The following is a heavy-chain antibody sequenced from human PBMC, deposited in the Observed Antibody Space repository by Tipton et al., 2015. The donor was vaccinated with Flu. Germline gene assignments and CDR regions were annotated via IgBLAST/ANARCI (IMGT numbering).Heavy chain of an antibody. V-gene: IGHV4-59*11. D-gene: IGHD3-10*01. J-gene: IGHJ4*02. CDR2: IYHSGKT. CDR1: GVSSSRHY. CDR3: ARDLGSGWFDY. Sequence: TLSLTCNVFGVSSSRHYLNGIRQSPGKGPEWIAYIYHSGKTKYNPTLKSRVAISLDTAKNQVSLQLNYVTAADTAIYYCARDLGSGWFDYWRPGIQVTVSS.